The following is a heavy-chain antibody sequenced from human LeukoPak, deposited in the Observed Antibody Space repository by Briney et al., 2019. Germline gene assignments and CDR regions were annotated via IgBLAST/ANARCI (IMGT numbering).Heavy chain of an antibody. CDR1: GFTVSSNY. CDR3: ARDPVDNWNYRFYYYGMDV. CDR2: IYSGGST. D-gene: IGHD1-7*01. V-gene: IGHV3-66*01. J-gene: IGHJ6*02. Sequence: PGGSLRLSCAASGFTVSSNYMSWVRQAPGKGLEWVSVIYSGGSTYYADSVKGRFTISRDNSKNTLYLQMNSLRAEDTAVYYCARDPVDNWNYRFYYYGMDVWGQGTTVTVSS.